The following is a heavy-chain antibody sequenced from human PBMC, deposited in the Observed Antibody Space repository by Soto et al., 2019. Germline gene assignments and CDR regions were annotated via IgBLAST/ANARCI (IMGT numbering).Heavy chain of an antibody. CDR1: GGTFSSYA. CDR3: ARSQGSSTSLEIDYDYYYGMDV. Sequence: QVQLVQSGAAVKKPGSSVKVSCKASGGTFSSYAISWVRQAPGQGLEWMGGIIPISETTNYAQKFQGRVTITADESKSTAYMELSSLRSEDTAVYYCARSQGSSTSLEIDYDYYYGMDVWGQGTTVTVSS. J-gene: IGHJ6*02. V-gene: IGHV1-69*01. D-gene: IGHD2-2*01. CDR2: IIPISETT.